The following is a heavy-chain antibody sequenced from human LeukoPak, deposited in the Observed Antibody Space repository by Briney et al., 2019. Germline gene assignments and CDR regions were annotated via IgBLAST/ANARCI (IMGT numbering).Heavy chain of an antibody. Sequence: SETLSLTCAVYGGSFSGYYWSWIRQPPGKGLEWIGEINHSGSTNYNPSLKSRVTISVDTSKNQFSLKLNSVTAADTAVYYCARDSPVGATRFFDYWGQGTLVTVSS. CDR3: ARDSPVGATRFFDY. J-gene: IGHJ4*02. D-gene: IGHD1-26*01. CDR1: GGSFSGYY. CDR2: INHSGST. V-gene: IGHV4-34*01.